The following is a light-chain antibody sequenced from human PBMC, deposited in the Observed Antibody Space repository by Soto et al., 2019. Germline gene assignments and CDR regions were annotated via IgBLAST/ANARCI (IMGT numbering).Light chain of an antibody. V-gene: IGKV3-15*01. CDR1: QSVSSN. CDR3: QQYDKWPPSNT. Sequence: EIVITQSPSTLSVSPGEGATVSCRASQSVSSNLAWYQQKPGQAPRLLIYGASTRATGIPARFSGSGSGTEFTLTISSLQSEDFAVYYCQQYDKWPPSNTFGQGTKVDIK. CDR2: GAS. J-gene: IGKJ2*01.